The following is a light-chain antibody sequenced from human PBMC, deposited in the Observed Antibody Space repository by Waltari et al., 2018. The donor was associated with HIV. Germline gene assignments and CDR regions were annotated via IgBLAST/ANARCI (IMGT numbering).Light chain of an antibody. J-gene: IGLJ2*01. Sequence: SYVLTQPPSVSAAPGQTARISCGGNNIATKRVHLYQQKPGQAPVLVVYDDTDRPSGIPERFSGSNSGNTATLTISRVEAGDEADYYCQVWDRSDDHVVFGGGTKLTVL. CDR1: NIATKR. V-gene: IGLV3-21*02. CDR2: DDT. CDR3: QVWDRSDDHVV.